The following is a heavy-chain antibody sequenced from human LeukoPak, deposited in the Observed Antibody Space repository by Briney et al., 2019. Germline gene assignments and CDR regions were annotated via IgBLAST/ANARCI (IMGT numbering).Heavy chain of an antibody. D-gene: IGHD2-21*01. CDR2: ISGSSNYI. CDR3: ARDESGDNDAFDI. Sequence: GGSLRLSCAASGFTFSDYTMNWVRLAPGKGLEWVSSISGSSNYIYYADSVKGRFTISRGNAKNSLYLQMNSLRVEDTAVYYCARDESGDNDAFDIWGQGTMVTVSS. V-gene: IGHV3-21*01. J-gene: IGHJ3*02. CDR1: GFTFSDYT.